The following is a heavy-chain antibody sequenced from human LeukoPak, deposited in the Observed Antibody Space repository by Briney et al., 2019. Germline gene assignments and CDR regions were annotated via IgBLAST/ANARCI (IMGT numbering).Heavy chain of an antibody. CDR2: INWNGGST. V-gene: IGHV3-20*04. CDR3: ARDSDYGGNSLPLDY. Sequence: GGSLRLSCAASGFTFDDYGVSWVRQAPGKGLEWVSGINWNGGSTGYADSVKGRFTISRDNAKNSLYLQMNSLRAEDTALYYCARDSDYGGNSLPLDYWGQGTLVTVSS. CDR1: GFTFDDYG. D-gene: IGHD4-23*01. J-gene: IGHJ4*02.